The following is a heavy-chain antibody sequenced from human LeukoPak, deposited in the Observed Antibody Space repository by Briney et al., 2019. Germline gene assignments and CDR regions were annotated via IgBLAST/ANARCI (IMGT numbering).Heavy chain of an antibody. CDR2: INHSGST. J-gene: IGHJ6*03. CDR3: ARVHGSATSGWYVHYYYMDV. Sequence: SETLSLTCAVYGGSFSGYYWSWIRQPPGKGLEWIGEINHSGSTNYNPSLKSRVTISVDTSKNQFSLKLSSVTAPDTAVYYCARVHGSATSGWYVHYYYMDVWGKGTTVTVSS. CDR1: GGSFSGYY. V-gene: IGHV4-34*01. D-gene: IGHD6-19*01.